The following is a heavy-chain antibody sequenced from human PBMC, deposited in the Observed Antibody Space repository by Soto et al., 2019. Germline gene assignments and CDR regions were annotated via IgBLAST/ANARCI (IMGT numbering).Heavy chain of an antibody. D-gene: IGHD5-18*01. Sequence: GASVKVSCKASGYTFTSYYMHWVRQAPGQGLEWMGIINPSGGSTSYAQKFQGRVTMTRDTSTSTVYMELSSLRSEDTAVYYCARIFESYGSIGRVSVDYWGQGPLVTVSS. CDR3: ARIFESYGSIGRVSVDY. CDR1: GYTFTSYY. CDR2: INPSGGST. J-gene: IGHJ4*02. V-gene: IGHV1-46*01.